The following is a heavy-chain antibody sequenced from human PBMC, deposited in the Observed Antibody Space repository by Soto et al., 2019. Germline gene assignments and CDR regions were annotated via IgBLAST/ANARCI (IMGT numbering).Heavy chain of an antibody. CDR1: GFTFSNAW. D-gene: IGHD3-9*01. V-gene: IGHV3-15*01. CDR2: IKSKTDGGTT. CDR3: TTPFDILNGYYEARDY. J-gene: IGHJ4*02. Sequence: EVQLVESGGGLVKPGGSLRLSCAASGFTFSNAWMSWVRQAPGKGLEWVGRIKSKTDGGTTDYAAPVKGRFTISRDDSINTLTLQMNSLKTEDTAVCYRTTPFDILNGYYEARDYWGQGTLVTVSS.